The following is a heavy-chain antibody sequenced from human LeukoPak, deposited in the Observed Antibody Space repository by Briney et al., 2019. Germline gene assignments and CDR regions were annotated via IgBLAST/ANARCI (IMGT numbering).Heavy chain of an antibody. CDR3: ARDRHYYDSSVDIDY. V-gene: IGHV4-38-2*02. J-gene: IGHJ4*02. Sequence: SENLSLTCTVSGYSISSGYYWGWIRQPPGKGLEWIGSIYHSGSTYYNPSLKSRVTISVDTSKNQFSLKLSSVTAADTAVYYCARDRHYYDSSVDIDYWGQGTLVTVSS. D-gene: IGHD3-22*01. CDR1: GYSISSGYY. CDR2: IYHSGST.